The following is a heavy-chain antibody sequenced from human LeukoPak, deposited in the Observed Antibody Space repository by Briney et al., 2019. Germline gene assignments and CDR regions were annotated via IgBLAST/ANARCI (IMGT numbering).Heavy chain of an antibody. CDR2: INHSGST. Sequence: PSETLSLTCAVYGGSFSGYYWSWLRQPPGKGLEWIGEINHSGSTNYNPSLKSRVTISVDTSKNQFSLKLSSVTAADTAVYYCARGRRYYYDSSGYGYWGQGTLVTVSS. V-gene: IGHV4-34*01. CDR3: ARGRRYYYDSSGYGY. D-gene: IGHD3-22*01. CDR1: GGSFSGYY. J-gene: IGHJ4*02.